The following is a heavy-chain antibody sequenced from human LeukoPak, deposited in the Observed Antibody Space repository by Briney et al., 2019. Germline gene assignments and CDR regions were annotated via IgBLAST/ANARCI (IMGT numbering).Heavy chain of an antibody. CDR1: GFTFSSYE. V-gene: IGHV3-48*03. CDR2: ISSSGSTI. D-gene: IGHD3-9*01. Sequence: GGSLRLSCAASGFTFSSYEINWVRQAPGKGLEWVSYISSSGSTIYYADSVKGRFTISRDNAKNSLYLQMNSLRAEDTAVYYCASSRLVTNSLDYWGQGTLVTVSS. CDR3: ASSRLVTNSLDY. J-gene: IGHJ4*02.